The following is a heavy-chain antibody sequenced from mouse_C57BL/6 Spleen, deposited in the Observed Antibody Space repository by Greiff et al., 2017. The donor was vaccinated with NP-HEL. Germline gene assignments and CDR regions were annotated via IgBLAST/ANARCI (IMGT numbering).Heavy chain of an antibody. CDR2: IYPGDGDT. J-gene: IGHJ2*01. V-gene: IGHV1-82*01. CDR1: GYAFSSSW. D-gene: IGHD1-1*01. Sequence: VKLMESGPELVKPGASVKISCKASGYAFSSSWMNWVKQRPGKGLEWIGRIYPGDGDTNYNGKFKGKATLTADKSSSTAYMQLSSLTSEDSAVYFCARQIYGSSYFDYWGQGTTLTVSS. CDR3: ARQIYGSSYFDY.